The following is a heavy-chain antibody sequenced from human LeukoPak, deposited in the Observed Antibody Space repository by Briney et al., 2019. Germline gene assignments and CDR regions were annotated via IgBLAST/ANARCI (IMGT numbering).Heavy chain of an antibody. Sequence: ASVKVSCKASGYTFTSYGISWVRQAPGQGLEWMGWISAYNGNTSYAQKLQGRVTMTTDTSTSTAYMELRSLRSDDTAVYYCARESLDYDILTGYYTELYYYYMDVWGKGTTVTVSS. CDR3: ARESLDYDILTGYYTELYYYYMDV. CDR1: GYTFTSYG. J-gene: IGHJ6*03. CDR2: ISAYNGNT. D-gene: IGHD3-9*01. V-gene: IGHV1-18*01.